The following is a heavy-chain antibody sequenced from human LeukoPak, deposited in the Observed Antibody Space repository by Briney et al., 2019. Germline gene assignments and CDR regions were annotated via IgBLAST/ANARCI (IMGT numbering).Heavy chain of an antibody. Sequence: SQTLSLTCAISGDSVGRNGVAWNWVRQSPSRGLERLGRTYCRPNCYPDYALSMKSRITIISDTSNNQFYLHLNSVTPEDTAVYYCTRGQKSAFDYWGQGTLVTVSS. J-gene: IGHJ4*02. V-gene: IGHV6-1*01. CDR3: TRGQKSAFDY. CDR2: TYCRPNCYP. CDR1: GDSVGRNGVA.